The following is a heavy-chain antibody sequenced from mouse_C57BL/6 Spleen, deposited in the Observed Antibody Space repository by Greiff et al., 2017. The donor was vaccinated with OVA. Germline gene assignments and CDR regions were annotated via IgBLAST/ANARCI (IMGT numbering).Heavy chain of an antibody. CDR3: ASTLTLGMDY. Sequence: QVQLQQPGAELVKPGASVKLSCKASGYTFTSYWMQWVKQRPGQGLEWIGEIDPSDSYTNYNQKFKGKATLTVDTSSSTAYMQLSSLTSEDSAVDYCASTLTLGMDYWGQGTSVTVSS. V-gene: IGHV1-50*01. CDR2: IDPSDSYT. D-gene: IGHD1-2*01. J-gene: IGHJ4*01. CDR1: GYTFTSYW.